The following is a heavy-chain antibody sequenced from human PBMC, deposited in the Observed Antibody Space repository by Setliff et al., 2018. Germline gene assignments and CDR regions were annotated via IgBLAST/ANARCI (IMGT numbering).Heavy chain of an antibody. V-gene: IGHV4-59*08. J-gene: IGHJ4*02. CDR3: ARLPPLHTPMALTFDY. D-gene: IGHD5-18*01. Sequence: PSETLSLTCTVSGGSVRGYYWSWIRQPPGKGLEWIGYMYYSGDTNYNPSLKSRVTISVDTSKNQFSLELRSGTAADTAVYYCARLPPLHTPMALTFDYWGQGILVTVSS. CDR2: MYYSGDT. CDR1: GGSVRGYY.